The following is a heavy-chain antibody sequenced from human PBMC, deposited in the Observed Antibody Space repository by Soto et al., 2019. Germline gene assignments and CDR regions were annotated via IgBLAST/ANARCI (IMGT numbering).Heavy chain of an antibody. D-gene: IGHD3-9*01. J-gene: IGHJ4*02. Sequence: LRLSCAASGFTVSSNYMSWVRQAPGKGLEWVSVIYSGGSTYYADSVKGRFTISRDNSKNTLYLQMNSLRAEDTAVYYCARSLRYFDWSFSYWGQGTLVTVSS. CDR2: IYSGGST. V-gene: IGHV3-53*01. CDR1: GFTVSSNY. CDR3: ARSLRYFDWSFSY.